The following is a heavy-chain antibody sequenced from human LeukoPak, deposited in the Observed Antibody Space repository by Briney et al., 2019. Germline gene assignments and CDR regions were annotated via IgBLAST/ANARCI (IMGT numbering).Heavy chain of an antibody. CDR2: ISGSGGST. CDR1: GFTFSSYA. J-gene: IGHJ1*01. Sequence: GGSLRLSCAASGFTFSSYAMSWVRLAPGKGLEWVSAISGSGGSTYYADSVKGRFTISRDNSKNTLYLQMNSLRAEDTAVYYCAKSQWLVRGYFQHWGQGTLVTVSS. D-gene: IGHD6-19*01. CDR3: AKSQWLVRGYFQH. V-gene: IGHV3-23*01.